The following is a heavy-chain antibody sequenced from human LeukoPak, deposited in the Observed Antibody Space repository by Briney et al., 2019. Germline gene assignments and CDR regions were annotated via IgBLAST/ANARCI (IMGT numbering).Heavy chain of an antibody. D-gene: IGHD3-22*01. CDR2: ISGSGGWT. V-gene: IGHV3-23*01. CDR1: RFTFRSYA. J-gene: IGHJ3*02. Sequence: PGGSLTLSCAACRFTFRSYALSWVRQAPGKGLEGVSVISGSGGWTYYADSVKGRFTISRDNSKNTLYLQMNSLRAADTAVYYCAKAGIVVVGDAFDIWGQGTMVTVSS. CDR3: AKAGIVVVGDAFDI.